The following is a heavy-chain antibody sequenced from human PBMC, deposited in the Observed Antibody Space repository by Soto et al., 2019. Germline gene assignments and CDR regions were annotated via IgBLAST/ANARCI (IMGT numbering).Heavy chain of an antibody. CDR2: ISYDGSNK. CDR3: AKDSYMTTVNYGMDV. Sequence: QVQLVESWGGVVQPGRSLRLSCAASGFTFSSYGMHWVRQAPGKGLEWVAVISYDGSNKYYADSVKGRFTIYRDNSKNKLYLQMNSLRAEDTAVYYCAKDSYMTTVNYGMDVWGQGTTVTVSS. J-gene: IGHJ6*02. D-gene: IGHD4-17*01. CDR1: GFTFSSYG. V-gene: IGHV3-30*18.